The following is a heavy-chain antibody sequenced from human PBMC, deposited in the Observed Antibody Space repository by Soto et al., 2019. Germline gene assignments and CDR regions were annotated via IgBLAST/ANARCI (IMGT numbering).Heavy chain of an antibody. CDR1: GFTFSSHA. CDR3: TTDGNTRNWFDP. CDR2: ISKSGGTI. V-gene: IGHV3-48*02. J-gene: IGHJ5*02. D-gene: IGHD2-2*02. Sequence: EVQLVESGGKLVQPGGSLRLSCATSGFTFSSHAMNWVRQAPGKGLEWISYISKSGGTIKYADSVKGRFTISRDQAKNSLYLQMNSLRDEDTAVYYCTTDGNTRNWFDPRGQGTLVTVSS.